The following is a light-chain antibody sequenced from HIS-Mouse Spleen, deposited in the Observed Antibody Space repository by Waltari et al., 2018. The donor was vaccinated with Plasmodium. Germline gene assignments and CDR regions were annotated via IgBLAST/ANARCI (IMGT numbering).Light chain of an antibody. V-gene: IGLV3-1*01. CDR2: QDS. CDR1: KLGDKY. Sequence: SYELTQPPSVPVSPGQTASITCSGYKLGDKYACWYQQKPGQSPVLVIYQDSKRPSGIPGRFSGSNSGNTATLTISGTQAMDEADYYCQAWDSSTVVFGGGTKLTVL. J-gene: IGLJ2*01. CDR3: QAWDSSTVV.